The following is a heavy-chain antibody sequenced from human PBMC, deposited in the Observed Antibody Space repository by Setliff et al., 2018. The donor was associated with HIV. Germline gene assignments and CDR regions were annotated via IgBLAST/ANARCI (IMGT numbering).Heavy chain of an antibody. Sequence: RPSETLSLTCSVSGGSISPYYWTWIRQSPGKGPEWIGYIRDTGNAHSNPSLRSRVTIAVDTSKNQLSLRLTSVTAADTAVYYCARVGSCYNTRCYSWFDPWGQGTLVTVSS. D-gene: IGHD2-2*03. CDR2: IRDTGNA. V-gene: IGHV4-59*01. CDR3: ARVGSCYNTRCYSWFDP. J-gene: IGHJ5*02. CDR1: GGSISPYY.